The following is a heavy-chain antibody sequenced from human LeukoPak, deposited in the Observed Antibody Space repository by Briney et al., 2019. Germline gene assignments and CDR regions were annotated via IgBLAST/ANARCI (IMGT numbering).Heavy chain of an antibody. Sequence: SETLSLTCTVSGGSISSGSYYWSWIRQPAGKGLEWIGRIYTGGSTNYNPSLKSRVTISVDTSKNQFSLKLSSVTAADTAVYYCARDTQWLGFIDYWGQGTLVTVSS. V-gene: IGHV4-61*02. D-gene: IGHD6-19*01. CDR2: IYTGGST. CDR3: ARDTQWLGFIDY. J-gene: IGHJ4*02. CDR1: GGSISSGSYY.